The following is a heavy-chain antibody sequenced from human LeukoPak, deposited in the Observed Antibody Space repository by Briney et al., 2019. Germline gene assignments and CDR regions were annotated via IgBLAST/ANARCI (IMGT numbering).Heavy chain of an antibody. J-gene: IGHJ5*02. CDR3: ARAGYYDFWSGYYNWFDP. V-gene: IGHV1-8*03. CDR1: GYTFTSYD. Sequence: ASVKVSCKASGYTFTSYDINWVRQATGQGLEWMGWMNPNSGNTGYAQKFQGRVTITRNTSISTAYMELSSLRSEDTAVYYCARAGYYDFWSGYYNWFDPWGQGTLVTVSS. D-gene: IGHD3-3*01. CDR2: MNPNSGNT.